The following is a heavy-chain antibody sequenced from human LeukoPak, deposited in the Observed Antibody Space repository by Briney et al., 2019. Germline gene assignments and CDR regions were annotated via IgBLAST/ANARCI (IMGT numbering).Heavy chain of an antibody. V-gene: IGHV3-23*01. CDR2: ISGSGGST. Sequence: PGGSLRLFCAASGFTFSSYAMSWVRQAPGKGLEWVSAISGSGGSTYYADSVKGRFTISRDNSKNTLYLQMNSLRAEDTAVYYCARASITMVRGVMDNYYYYYMDVWGKGTTVTISS. CDR1: GFTFSSYA. J-gene: IGHJ6*03. CDR3: ARASITMVRGVMDNYYYYYMDV. D-gene: IGHD3-10*01.